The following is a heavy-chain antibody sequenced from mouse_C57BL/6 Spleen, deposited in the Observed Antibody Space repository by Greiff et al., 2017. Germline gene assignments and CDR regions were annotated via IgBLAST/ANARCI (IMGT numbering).Heavy chain of an antibody. V-gene: IGHV14-4*01. CDR1: GFNIKDDY. CDR2: IDPENGDT. D-gene: IGHD1-1*01. J-gene: IGHJ4*01. CDR3: TTGYYGSSGYYAMDY. Sequence: EVQLQQSGAELVRPGASVKLSCTASGFNIKDDYMHWVKQRPEQGLEWIGWIDPENGDTEYASKFQGKATITADTSSNTAYLQLSSLTSEDTAVYYCTTGYYGSSGYYAMDYWGQGTSVTVSS.